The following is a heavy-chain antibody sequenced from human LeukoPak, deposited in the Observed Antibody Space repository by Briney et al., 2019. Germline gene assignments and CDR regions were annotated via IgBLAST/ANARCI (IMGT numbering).Heavy chain of an antibody. CDR2: ITFGSSHI. D-gene: IGHD3-10*01. CDR1: GFTFSGYV. V-gene: IGHV3-21*01. J-gene: IGHJ5*02. Sequence: GGSLRLSCAASGFTFSGYVMTWVRQAPGKGLECVSSITFGSSHIYYADSVKGRFTISRDNTKDSLYLQMNSLRAEDTAIYYCARGPQFSGPGWFDPRGQGTLVTVSS. CDR3: ARGPQFSGPGWFDP.